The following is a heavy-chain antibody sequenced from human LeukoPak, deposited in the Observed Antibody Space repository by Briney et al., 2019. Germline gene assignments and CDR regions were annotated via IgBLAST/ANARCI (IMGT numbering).Heavy chain of an antibody. Sequence: ASVKVSCKVSGYTLTELSMHWVRRAPGKGLEWIGGFDPEDGETIYAQKFQGRVTMTEDTSTDTAYMELSSLRSEDTAVYYCATAVVIAPDAFDIWGQGTMVTVSS. D-gene: IGHD2-21*01. V-gene: IGHV1-24*01. CDR3: ATAVVIAPDAFDI. CDR2: FDPEDGET. J-gene: IGHJ3*02. CDR1: GYTLTELS.